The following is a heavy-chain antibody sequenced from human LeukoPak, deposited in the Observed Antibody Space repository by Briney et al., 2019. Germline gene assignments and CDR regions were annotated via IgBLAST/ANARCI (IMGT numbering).Heavy chain of an antibody. V-gene: IGHV4-59*08. D-gene: IGHD2-2*01. Sequence: PSETLSLTCTVSGGSISSYYWSWIRQPPGKGLEWIGCIYYSGSTNYNPSLKSRVTISVDTSKNQFSLKLSSVTAADTAVYYCARHQTDIVVVPAAAFDPWGQGTLVTVSS. CDR2: IYYSGST. CDR3: ARHQTDIVVVPAAAFDP. CDR1: GGSISSYY. J-gene: IGHJ5*02.